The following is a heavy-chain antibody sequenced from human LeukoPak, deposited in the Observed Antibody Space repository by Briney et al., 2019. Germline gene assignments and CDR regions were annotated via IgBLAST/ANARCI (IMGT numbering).Heavy chain of an antibody. V-gene: IGHV3-21*01. CDR3: ARGDYDFWSGYYLYYYYYGMDV. J-gene: IGHJ6*02. Sequence: GGSLRLSCAASGFTFSSYSMNWVRQAPGKGLEWVSSISSSSSYIYYADSVKGRFTISRDNAKNSLYLQMNSLRAEDTAVYYCARGDYDFWSGYYLYYYYYGMDVWGQGTTVTVSS. CDR2: ISSSSSYI. D-gene: IGHD3-3*01. CDR1: GFTFSSYS.